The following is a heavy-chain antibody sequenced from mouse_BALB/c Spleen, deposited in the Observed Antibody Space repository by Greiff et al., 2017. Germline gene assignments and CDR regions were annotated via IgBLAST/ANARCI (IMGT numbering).Heavy chain of an antibody. D-gene: IGHD1-1*02. Sequence: EVQVVESGGGLVKPGGSLKLSCAASGFTFSSYAMSWVRQSPEKRLEWVAEISSGGSYTYYPDTVTGRFTISRDNAKNTLYLEMSSLRSEDTAMYYCARVWGFRYYAMDYWGQGTSVTVSS. CDR2: ISSGGSYT. J-gene: IGHJ4*01. CDR1: GFTFSSYA. V-gene: IGHV5-9-4*01. CDR3: ARVWGFRYYAMDY.